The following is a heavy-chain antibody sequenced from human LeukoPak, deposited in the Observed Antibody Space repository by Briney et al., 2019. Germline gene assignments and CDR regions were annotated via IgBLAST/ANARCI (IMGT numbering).Heavy chain of an antibody. Sequence: SETLSLTCTVSGGSISSYYWSWIRQPPGKGLEWIGYIYYSGSTNYNPSLKSRVTISVDTSKNQFSLKLSSVTAADTAVYYCAAAGKERTYYFDYWGRGTLVTVSS. V-gene: IGHV4-59*01. CDR3: AAAGKERTYYFDY. J-gene: IGHJ4*02. D-gene: IGHD1-14*01. CDR2: IYYSGST. CDR1: GGSISSYY.